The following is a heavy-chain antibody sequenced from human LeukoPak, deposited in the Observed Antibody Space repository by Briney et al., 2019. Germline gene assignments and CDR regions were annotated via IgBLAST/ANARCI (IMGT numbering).Heavy chain of an antibody. D-gene: IGHD1-1*01. CDR2: ISYDGSNK. V-gene: IGHV3-30*04. Sequence: PGGSLRLSCAASGFTFSSYAMHWVRQAPGKGLEWVAVISYDGSNKYYADSVKGRFTISRDNSKNTLYLQMNSLRAEDTAVYYCAKDFVRYNIQFDYWGQGALVTVSS. CDR1: GFTFSSYA. CDR3: AKDFVRYNIQFDY. J-gene: IGHJ4*02.